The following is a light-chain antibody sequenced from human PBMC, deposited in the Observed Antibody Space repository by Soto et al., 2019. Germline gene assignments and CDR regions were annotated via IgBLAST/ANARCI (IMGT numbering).Light chain of an antibody. Sequence: QSVLTQPASVSGSPGQSITISCTGTSSDVGGYNYVSWYQQHPGKATKLMIYDVNNRPSGVANRFSGSKSGNTASLTISGLQAEDEADYYFSSYTSSNTLVFGTGTKLTVL. CDR3: SSYTSSNTLV. V-gene: IGLV2-14*01. J-gene: IGLJ1*01. CDR2: DVN. CDR1: SSDVGGYNY.